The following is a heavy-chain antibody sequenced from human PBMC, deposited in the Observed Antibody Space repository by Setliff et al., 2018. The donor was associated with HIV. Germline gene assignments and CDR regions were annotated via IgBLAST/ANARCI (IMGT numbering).Heavy chain of an antibody. CDR2: ISAYNGNV. D-gene: IGHD3-10*01. J-gene: IGHJ4*02. CDR3: ARSSSGDY. Sequence: WASVKVSCKAPGYIFNNYGISWVRQAPGQGLEWMGWISAYNGNVKFAQTVQGRLTMTTDTSTNTAYMELGSLTSDDTAVYYCARSSSGDYWGQGTRVTVSS. V-gene: IGHV1-18*01. CDR1: GYIFNNYG.